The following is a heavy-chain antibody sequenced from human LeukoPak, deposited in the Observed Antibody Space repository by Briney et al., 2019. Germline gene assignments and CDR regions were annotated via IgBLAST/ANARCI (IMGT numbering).Heavy chain of an antibody. CDR3: ARGVTGYSSGWYPDY. CDR1: GYSISSGYY. V-gene: IGHV4-38-2*01. D-gene: IGHD6-19*01. CDR2: NYHSGGT. J-gene: IGHJ4*02. Sequence: PSETLSLTCAVSGYSISSGYYWGWIRQPPGKGLEWIGCNYHSGGTYYNPSLKSRVTISVDTSKNQFSLKLSSVTAADTAGYYCARGVTGYSSGWYPDYWGQGTLVTVSS.